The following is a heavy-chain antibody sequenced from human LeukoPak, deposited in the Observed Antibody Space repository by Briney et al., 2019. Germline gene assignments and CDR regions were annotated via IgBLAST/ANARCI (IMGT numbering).Heavy chain of an antibody. Sequence: GRSLRLSCAVSGFTLDDYAMHWVRQAPGEGLEWVSGISWNSGSIGYADSVKGRFTISRDNAKNSLYLQMNSLRAEDTALYYCAKSCSSTSCYRFDSWGQGTLVTVSS. CDR2: ISWNSGSI. D-gene: IGHD2-2*02. CDR1: GFTLDDYA. V-gene: IGHV3-9*01. J-gene: IGHJ5*01. CDR3: AKSCSSTSCYRFDS.